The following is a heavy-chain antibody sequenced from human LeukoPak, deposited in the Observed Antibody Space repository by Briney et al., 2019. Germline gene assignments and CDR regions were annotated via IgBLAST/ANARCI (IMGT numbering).Heavy chain of an antibody. CDR1: GGTFSSYA. D-gene: IGHD2/OR15-2a*01. Sequence: SVKVSCKASGGTFSSYAISWVRQAPGQGLEWMGRIIPILGIANYAQKFQGRVTITADKSTSTAYMELSSLRSGDTAVYYCARGTTTPSGGLYWGQGTLVTVSS. J-gene: IGHJ4*02. V-gene: IGHV1-69*04. CDR2: IIPILGIA. CDR3: ARGTTTPSGGLY.